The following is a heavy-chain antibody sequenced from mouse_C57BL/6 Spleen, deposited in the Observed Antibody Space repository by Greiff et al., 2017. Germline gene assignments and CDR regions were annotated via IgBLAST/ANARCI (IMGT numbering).Heavy chain of an antibody. Sequence: EVKLVESGGGLVKPGGSLKLSCAASGFTFSSYSMSWVRQTPGKRLEWVATISDGGGNTYYPDNVKGRFTISRDNAKNTLYLQMSRLMSEDTALYYCASGVIMGYYGYFGVQGTTPTVSA. CDR2: ISDGGGNT. V-gene: IGHV5-9*01. CDR1: GFTFSSYS. D-gene: IGHD1-2*01. J-gene: IGHJ2*01. CDR3: ASGVIMGYYGYF.